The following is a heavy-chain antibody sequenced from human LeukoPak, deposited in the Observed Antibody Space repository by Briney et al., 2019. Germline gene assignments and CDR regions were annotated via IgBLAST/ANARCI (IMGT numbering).Heavy chain of an antibody. D-gene: IGHD1-26*01. V-gene: IGHV3-74*01. J-gene: IGHJ5*02. Sequence: GGSLRLSCAASGFTFSTCCMHWVRQAPGKGPMWVSRICPDGTVTNYADSVKARFIISRDNARNTLYLQMNSLRAEDTAVYYCARDGIVGATRGNWFDPWGQGTLVTVSS. CDR1: GFTFSTCC. CDR3: ARDGIVGATRGNWFDP. CDR2: ICPDGTVT.